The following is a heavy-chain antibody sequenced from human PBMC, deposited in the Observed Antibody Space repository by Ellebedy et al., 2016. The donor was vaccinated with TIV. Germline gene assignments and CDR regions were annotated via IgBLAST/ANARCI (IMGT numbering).Heavy chain of an antibody. Sequence: SETLSLTXTVSGYSISSGYYWGWIRQPPGKGLEWIGSMFHSGSTYYNPSLKSRVTISVDTTKNQWSLRLSSVTAADTAVYYCARNPALRYFDWTIDYWGQGTLVTVSS. V-gene: IGHV4-38-2*02. J-gene: IGHJ4*02. CDR3: ARNPALRYFDWTIDY. CDR1: GYSISSGYY. CDR2: MFHSGST. D-gene: IGHD3-9*01.